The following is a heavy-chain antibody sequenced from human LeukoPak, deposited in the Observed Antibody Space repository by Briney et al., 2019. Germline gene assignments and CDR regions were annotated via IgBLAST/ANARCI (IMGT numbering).Heavy chain of an antibody. CDR2: VSGNGGST. CDR1: GFPFSSYW. Sequence: GGSLRLSCVASGFPFSSYWMTWVRQAPGKGLDWVSSVSGNGGSTYYADSVKGRFTISRDNSKNTLFLQVNSLRVEDTAVYYCAKVEMSSVQAPFDYWGQGTLVTVSS. V-gene: IGHV3-23*01. J-gene: IGHJ4*02. D-gene: IGHD5-24*01. CDR3: AKVEMSSVQAPFDY.